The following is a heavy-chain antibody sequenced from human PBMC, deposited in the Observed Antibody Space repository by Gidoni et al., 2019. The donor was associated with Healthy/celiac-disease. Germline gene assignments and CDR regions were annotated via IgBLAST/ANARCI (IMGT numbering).Heavy chain of an antibody. Sequence: QVQLGQAGAEVKKPGSSVKVSCKASGGTFSSYAISWVRQAPGQGLEWMGGIIPIFGTANYAQKFQGRVTITADESTSTAYMELSSLRSEDTAVYYCARELERPVAFDIWGQGTMVTVSS. CDR1: GGTFSSYA. CDR2: IIPIFGTA. J-gene: IGHJ3*02. D-gene: IGHD1-1*01. V-gene: IGHV1-69*01. CDR3: ARELERPVAFDI.